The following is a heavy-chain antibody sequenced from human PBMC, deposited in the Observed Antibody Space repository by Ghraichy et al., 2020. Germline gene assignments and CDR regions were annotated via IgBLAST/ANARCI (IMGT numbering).Heavy chain of an antibody. D-gene: IGHD1-26*01. CDR2: ISSSGSTI. CDR3: ARDPGVGEVGATGPFDY. V-gene: IGHV3-11*01. CDR1: GFTFSDYY. Sequence: SCAASGFTFSDYYMSWIRQAPGKGLEWVSYISSSGSTIYYADSVKGRFTISRDNAKNSLYLQMNSLRAEDTAVYYCARDPGVGEVGATGPFDYWGQGTLVTVSS. J-gene: IGHJ4*02.